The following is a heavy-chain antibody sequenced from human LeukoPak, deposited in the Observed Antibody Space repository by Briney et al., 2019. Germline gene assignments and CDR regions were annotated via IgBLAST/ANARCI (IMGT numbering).Heavy chain of an antibody. CDR3: ARGTVSDYYDSSGYFKV. Sequence: SETLSLTCTVSGGSISSGGYYWSWIRQHPGKGLEWIGYIYYSGSTYYNPSLKSRVTISVDTSKNQFSLKLSSVTAADTAVYYCARGTVSDYYDSSGYFKVWGQGTLVTVSS. CDR2: IYYSGST. CDR1: GGSISSGGYY. D-gene: IGHD3-22*01. J-gene: IGHJ4*02. V-gene: IGHV4-31*03.